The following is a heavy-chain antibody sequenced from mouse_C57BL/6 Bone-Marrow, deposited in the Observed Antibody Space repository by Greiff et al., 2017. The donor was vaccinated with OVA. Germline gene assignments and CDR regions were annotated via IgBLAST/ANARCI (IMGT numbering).Heavy chain of an antibody. J-gene: IGHJ2*01. D-gene: IGHD4-1*01. CDR3: ARSSNWGNYFDY. Sequence: VQLQQSGAELVRPGTSVKVSCKASGYAFTNYLIEWVKQRPGQGLEWIGVINPGSGGTNYNEKFKGKATLTADKSSSTAYMQLSSLTSEDSAVYFCARSSNWGNYFDYWGQGTTRTVSS. CDR2: INPGSGGT. CDR1: GYAFTNYL. V-gene: IGHV1-54*01.